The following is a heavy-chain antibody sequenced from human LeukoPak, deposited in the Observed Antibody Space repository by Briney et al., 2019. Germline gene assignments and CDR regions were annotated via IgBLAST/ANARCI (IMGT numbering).Heavy chain of an antibody. Sequence: SETLSLTCTVSGGSISRYYWSWIRQPAGKGLEWIGRIYTSGSTNYNPSLKSRVTMSVDTSKNQFSLKLSSVTAADTAVYYCARGFSIAVAGIFVYWGQGTLVTVSS. CDR1: GGSISRYY. CDR2: IYTSGST. V-gene: IGHV4-4*07. D-gene: IGHD6-19*01. J-gene: IGHJ4*02. CDR3: ARGFSIAVAGIFVY.